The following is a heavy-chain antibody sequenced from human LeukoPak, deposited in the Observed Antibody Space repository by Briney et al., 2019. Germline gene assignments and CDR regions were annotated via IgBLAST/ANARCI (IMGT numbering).Heavy chain of an antibody. CDR1: GFTVSSNY. D-gene: IGHD3-10*01. V-gene: IGHV3-66*01. CDR2: IYSGGST. CDR3: ARDRGLHFDY. Sequence: GGSLRLSCAASGFTVSSNYMSWVRQAPGKGLEWVSVIYSGGSTYYADSVKGRFTISRDNSKNTLYLQMNGLRAEDTAVCYCARDRGLHFDYWGQGTLVTVSS. J-gene: IGHJ4*02.